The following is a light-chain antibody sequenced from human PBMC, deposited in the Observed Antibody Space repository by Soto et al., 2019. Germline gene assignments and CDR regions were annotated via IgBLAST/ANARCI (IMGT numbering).Light chain of an antibody. CDR3: HQYGISPPT. CDR1: QIISSTY. J-gene: IGKJ1*01. Sequence: DIVLTQSPGTLSLSPGERATLSCRASQIISSTYLGWYQQKPGQAPRLLISGVSNRATGTPDRFSGSGSGTDFTLTISSLEPEDFAVFYCHQYGISPPTFGPGTKVEI. CDR2: GVS. V-gene: IGKV3-20*01.